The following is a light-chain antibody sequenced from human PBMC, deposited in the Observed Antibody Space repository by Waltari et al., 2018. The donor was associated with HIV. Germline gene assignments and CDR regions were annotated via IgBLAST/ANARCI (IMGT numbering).Light chain of an antibody. V-gene: IGLV2-23*02. CDR1: SSDVGSYNL. CDR3: CSYAGSSTWV. CDR2: EVS. J-gene: IGLJ3*02. Sequence: QSALTQPASVSGSPGQSITISCTGTSSDVGSYNLVSWYQPHPGKAPTLLSYEVSKRPSGVSKRFSGYKSGNTASMTISGLQAEDEADYYCCSYAGSSTWVFGGGTKLTVL.